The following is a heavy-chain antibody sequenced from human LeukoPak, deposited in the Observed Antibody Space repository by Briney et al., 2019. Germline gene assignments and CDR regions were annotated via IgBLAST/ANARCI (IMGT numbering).Heavy chain of an antibody. D-gene: IGHD3-10*01. Sequence: GGSLRLSCEASGFRFSDFTMTWVRQAPGKGPERVSAIGGRGGSTYYADSVGGRFTISRDASKNTLYLRMNSLRAEDTAVYYCAKEHEESITMVDYFDYWGQGTLVTVSS. CDR3: AKEHEESITMVDYFDY. V-gene: IGHV3-23*01. CDR2: IGGRGGST. J-gene: IGHJ4*02. CDR1: GFRFSDFT.